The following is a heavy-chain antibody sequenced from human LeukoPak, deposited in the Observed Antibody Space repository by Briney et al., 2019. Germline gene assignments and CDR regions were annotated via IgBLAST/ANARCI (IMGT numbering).Heavy chain of an antibody. J-gene: IGHJ5*02. CDR1: GGSISSYY. CDR3: AREIPPQSLAPQYSSSWYSFDP. CDR2: IYTSGST. Sequence: SETLSLTCTVSGGSISSYYWSWIRQPAGKGLEWIGRIYTSGSTNYNPSLKSRVTMSVDTSKNQFSLKLSSVTAADTAVYYCAREIPPQSLAPQYSSSWYSFDPWGQGTLVTVSS. D-gene: IGHD6-13*01. V-gene: IGHV4-4*07.